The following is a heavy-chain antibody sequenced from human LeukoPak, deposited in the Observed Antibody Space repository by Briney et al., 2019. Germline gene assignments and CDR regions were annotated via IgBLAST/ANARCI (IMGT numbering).Heavy chain of an antibody. CDR2: ISYDGGNK. CDR1: GFTFSNYA. D-gene: IGHD1-26*01. J-gene: IGHJ4*02. Sequence: PGGSLRLSCAASGFTFSNYAMHWVRQAPGKGLEWVAVISYDGGNKYYADSVKGRFTISRDNSKSTLYLQMNSLRAEDTAVYYCARDKGYASYYYFDYWGQGTLVTVSS. CDR3: ARDKGYASYYYFDY. V-gene: IGHV3-30-3*01.